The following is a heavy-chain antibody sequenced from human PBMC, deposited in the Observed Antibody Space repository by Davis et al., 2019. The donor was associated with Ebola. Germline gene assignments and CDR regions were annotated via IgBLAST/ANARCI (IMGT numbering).Heavy chain of an antibody. V-gene: IGHV5-51*01. D-gene: IGHD6-6*01. CDR3: ARQERSIAARPDYFDY. Sequence: PGGSLRLSCKGSGYSFTSYWIGWVRQMPGKGLEWMGIIYPGDSDTRYSPSFQGQVTISADKSISTAYLQWSSLKASDTAMYYCARQERSIAARPDYFDYWGQGTLVTVSS. J-gene: IGHJ4*02. CDR2: IYPGDSDT. CDR1: GYSFTSYW.